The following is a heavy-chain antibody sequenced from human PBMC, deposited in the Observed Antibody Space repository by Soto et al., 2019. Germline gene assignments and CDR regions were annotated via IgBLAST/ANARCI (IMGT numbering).Heavy chain of an antibody. Sequence: EVQLVESGGGLVKPGGSLRLSCEASGLTFNTNYMNWVRQAPGKGLEWVSSINIADYIYYADSVEGRFTISKDNAKNSLYLQINSLSAEDTAVYYCVPEGAFFYGSACRYCDYWGRGTLVTVAS. CDR3: VPEGAFFYGSACRYCDY. CDR2: INIADYI. V-gene: IGHV3-21*01. CDR1: GLTFNTNY. D-gene: IGHD3-3*02. J-gene: IGHJ4*02.